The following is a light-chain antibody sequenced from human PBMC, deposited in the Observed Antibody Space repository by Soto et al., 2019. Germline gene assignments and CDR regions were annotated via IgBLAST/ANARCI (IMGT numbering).Light chain of an antibody. CDR3: HQRYNWPRVT. V-gene: IGKV3-11*01. J-gene: IGKJ5*01. CDR2: DVS. Sequence: IVLTQSPGTLSLSPGERATLSCRASQSVSNSLAWYQQKPGQPPRLLIYDVSNRATGIPARFSGSGSGTDFTLTITSLEPEDFAVYFCHQRYNWPRVTFGQGTRLEI. CDR1: QSVSNS.